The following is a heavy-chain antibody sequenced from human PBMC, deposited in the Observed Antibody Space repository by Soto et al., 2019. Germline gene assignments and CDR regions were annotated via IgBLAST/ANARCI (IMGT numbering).Heavy chain of an antibody. CDR3: ARDNRYNWNDEGWFDP. V-gene: IGHV1-8*01. CDR1: GYSFSDYD. D-gene: IGHD1-20*01. J-gene: IGHJ5*02. Sequence: QVQLVQSGAEVKKPGASVKVSCKASGYSFSDYDINWVRQATGQGPEWMGWMNPNSGNTGYAQKLQSRVTMTRNTSINTAYMELSSLGSEDTAVYYCARDNRYNWNDEGWFDPWGQGTLVTVSS. CDR2: MNPNSGNT.